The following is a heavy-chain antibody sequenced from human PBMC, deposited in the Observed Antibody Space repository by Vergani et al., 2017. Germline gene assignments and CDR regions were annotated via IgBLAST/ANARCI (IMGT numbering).Heavy chain of an antibody. D-gene: IGHD1-1*01. CDR3: ARGPIAHDSYYYYYYYMDV. CDR1: GFTFSSYG. Sequence: QVQLVVSGGGVVQPGRSLRLSCVASGFTFSSYGMNWVRQAPGKGLEWVALICYDGSNKYYADSVKGRFTISRDNSKNTIYLQMNSLRAEDTAVYYCARGPIAHDSYYYYYYYMDVWGKGTTVTVSS. CDR2: ICYDGSNK. J-gene: IGHJ6*03. V-gene: IGHV3-33*01.